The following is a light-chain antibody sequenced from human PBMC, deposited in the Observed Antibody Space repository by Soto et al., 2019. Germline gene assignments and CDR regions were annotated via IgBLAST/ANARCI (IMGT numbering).Light chain of an antibody. CDR1: QTIGSY. CDR3: QQSSIIPRA. J-gene: IGKJ1*01. CDR2: AAS. Sequence: DIYMTQSPSSLSASVGDRVTITCRASQTIGSYVNWYQQKPGKAPKLLIYAASTLHSGVPSRFTGSGYGTDFTLTISSLQPEDFSTYYWQQSSIIPRAFGQGTTMEIK. V-gene: IGKV1-39*01.